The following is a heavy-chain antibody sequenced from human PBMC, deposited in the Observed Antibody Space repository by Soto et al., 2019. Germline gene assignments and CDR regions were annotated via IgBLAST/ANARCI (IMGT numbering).Heavy chain of an antibody. CDR2: ISYSGSNT. CDR3: ARAPGGSTETFDS. V-gene: IGHV3-30-3*01. CDR1: GFTFRSYA. J-gene: IGHJ4*02. D-gene: IGHD3-10*01. Sequence: VASGGGMVQPGRSLRLACTASGFTFRSYAMHWVRQAPGKGLERVAVISYSGSNTYYADSVKGRFSITRDISNNTLYLQMNSLRSEDTAVYYCARAPGGSTETFDSLGQGTLVTVSS.